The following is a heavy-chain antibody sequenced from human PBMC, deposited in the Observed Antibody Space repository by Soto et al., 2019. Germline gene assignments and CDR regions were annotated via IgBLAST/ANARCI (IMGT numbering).Heavy chain of an antibody. V-gene: IGHV4-34*01. J-gene: IGHJ5*02. CDR1: GGSLSGYY. CDR2: INHSGST. Sequence: QVQLQQWGAGLLKPSETLSLTCAVYGGSLSGYYWSWIRQPPGKGLEWIGEINHSGSTNYNPSLKSRVTISVDTSKNQFSLKLSSVTAADTAVYYCARGGTTVTTSGVNWFDPWGQGTLVTVSS. D-gene: IGHD4-17*01. CDR3: ARGGTTVTTSGVNWFDP.